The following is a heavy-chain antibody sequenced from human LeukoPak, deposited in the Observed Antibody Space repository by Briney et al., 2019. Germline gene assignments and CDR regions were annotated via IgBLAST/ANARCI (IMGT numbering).Heavy chain of an antibody. CDR3: TSGASGFAY. J-gene: IGHJ4*01. Sequence: GGSLRLSCAASGFTFSSTWMTWVRQAPGKGLEWVANIEPDGSEKYYVDSTGGRFTISRDNAKSSLYLQMNSLRAEDTSVYYCTSGASGFAYWGHGTLVTVSS. V-gene: IGHV3-7*02. D-gene: IGHD4/OR15-4a*01. CDR2: IEPDGSEK. CDR1: GFTFSSTW.